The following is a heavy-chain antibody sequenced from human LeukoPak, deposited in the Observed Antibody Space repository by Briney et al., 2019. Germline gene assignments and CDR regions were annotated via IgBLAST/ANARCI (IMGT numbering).Heavy chain of an antibody. D-gene: IGHD2-15*01. CDR1: GFTFSSYW. J-gene: IGHJ4*02. CDR2: IKQDGSEK. V-gene: IGHV3-7*01. CDR3: ARFYEYCSGGSCYSKTFDY. Sequence: GWSLRLSCAASGFTFSSYWMSWLRQAPGKGLAGVANIKQDGSEKYYVDSVKGRFTISRDNAKNSLYLQMNSLRAEDTAVYYCARFYEYCSGGSCYSKTFDYWGQGTLVTVSS.